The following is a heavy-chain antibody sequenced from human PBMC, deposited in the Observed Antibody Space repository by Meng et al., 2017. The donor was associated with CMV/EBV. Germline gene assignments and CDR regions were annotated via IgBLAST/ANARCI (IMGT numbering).Heavy chain of an antibody. D-gene: IGHD3-10*01. CDR1: GFRFTTYW. V-gene: IGHV5-51*01. CDR3: ASQGLNDYYDAGMGAFDI. Sequence: GGSLKISCKGSGFRFTTYWLGWVRQKPGKGLEWMGIIYTGDSDTKYSPAFQGQVTISVDKSISTAFLQWTSLKASDTAMYYCASQGLNDYYDAGMGAFDIWGQGTMVTVSS. CDR2: IYTGDSDT. J-gene: IGHJ3*02.